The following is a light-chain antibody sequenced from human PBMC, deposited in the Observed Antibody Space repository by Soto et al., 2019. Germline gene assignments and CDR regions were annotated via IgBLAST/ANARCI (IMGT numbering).Light chain of an antibody. Sequence: QAVVTQEPSFSVSPGGTVALTCGLSSGSVSTSHYPSWYQQTPGQPPRTLVYGTNSRSSGVPNRFSGSIVGDKAALIITGARADDESDYYCLLWLGGGIWVFGGGTKVTVL. V-gene: IGLV8-61*01. CDR1: SGSVSTSHY. J-gene: IGLJ3*02. CDR3: LLWLGGGIWV. CDR2: GTN.